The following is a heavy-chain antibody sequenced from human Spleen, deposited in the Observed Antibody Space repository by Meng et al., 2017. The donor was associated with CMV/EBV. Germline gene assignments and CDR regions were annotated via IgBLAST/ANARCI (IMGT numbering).Heavy chain of an antibody. CDR3: AKDITRSTTYYYYYGMDV. CDR1: GFNFKIYG. D-gene: IGHD1-20*01. Sequence: GESLKISCATSGFNFKIYGMHWVRQLPGKGLGWVAFIRYDEKTKYYADSVKGRFTISRDNSKNTLYLQMSSLRAEDTAVYYCAKDITRSTTYYYYYGMDVWGQGTTVTVSS. CDR2: IRYDEKTK. V-gene: IGHV3-30*02. J-gene: IGHJ6*02.